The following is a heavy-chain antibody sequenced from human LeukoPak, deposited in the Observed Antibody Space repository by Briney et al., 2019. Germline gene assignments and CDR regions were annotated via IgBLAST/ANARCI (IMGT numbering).Heavy chain of an antibody. D-gene: IGHD3-9*01. CDR2: ISYDGSNK. J-gene: IGHJ4*02. CDR1: GFTFTTYW. CDR3: AKARHYDILTCFDY. Sequence: GGSLRLSCAASGFTFTTYWMHWVRQAPGKGLEWVAVISYDGSNKYYADSVKGRFTISRDNSKNTLYLQMNSLRAEDTAVYYCAKARHYDILTCFDYWGQGTLVTVSS. V-gene: IGHV3-30*18.